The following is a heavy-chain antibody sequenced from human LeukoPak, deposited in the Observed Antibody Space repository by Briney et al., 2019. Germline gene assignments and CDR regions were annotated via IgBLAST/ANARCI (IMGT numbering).Heavy chain of an antibody. Sequence: SETLSLTCTVSGGSLSSSSYYWGWIRQPPGKGLEWLGSIYYSGSTYYNPSLKSRVTISVDTSKNQFSLKLSSVTAADTAVYYCARQKELVGATIDYWGQGTLVTVSS. D-gene: IGHD1-26*01. CDR2: IYYSGST. V-gene: IGHV4-39*01. J-gene: IGHJ4*02. CDR3: ARQKELVGATIDY. CDR1: GGSLSSSSYY.